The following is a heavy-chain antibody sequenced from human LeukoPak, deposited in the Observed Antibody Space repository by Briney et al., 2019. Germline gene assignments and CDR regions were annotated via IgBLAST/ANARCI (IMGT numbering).Heavy chain of an antibody. V-gene: IGHV1-46*01. CDR2: FNPSGGST. D-gene: IGHD4-17*01. CDR1: GYTFTSYY. J-gene: IGHJ4*02. Sequence: GASVKVSCKASGYTFTSYYMHWVRQAPGQGLEWMGGFNPSGGSTTYAQKFQGRVTTTTDTSTSTVYMELSSLRSEDTAVYYCARDYGDYFDYWGQGTLVTVSS. CDR3: ARDYGDYFDY.